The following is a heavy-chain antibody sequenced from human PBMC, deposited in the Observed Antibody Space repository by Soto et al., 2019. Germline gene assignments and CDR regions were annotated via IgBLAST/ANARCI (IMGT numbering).Heavy chain of an antibody. D-gene: IGHD4-17*01. CDR1: GFTFSSYW. J-gene: IGHJ4*02. CDR3: AREKDDYGDYDYFDY. CDR2: IKQDGSEK. Sequence: GGSLRLSCAASGFTFSSYWMSWVRQAPGKGLEWVANIKQDGSEKYYVDSVKGRFTISRDNAKNSLYLQMNSLRAEDTAVYYCAREKDDYGDYDYFDYWGQGTLVTVSS. V-gene: IGHV3-7*01.